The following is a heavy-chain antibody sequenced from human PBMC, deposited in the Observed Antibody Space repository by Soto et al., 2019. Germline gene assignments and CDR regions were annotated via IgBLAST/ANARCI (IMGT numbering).Heavy chain of an antibody. J-gene: IGHJ4*02. CDR1: GYTFTDYA. V-gene: IGHV1-3*01. CDR3: AREGAHYAPFDL. CDR2: INVGNGNT. Sequence: QAQLVQSGAEAKQPGASVEVSCKASGYTFTDYALHWVRQAPGQGLEWMGWINVGNGNTGYSRKFQGRVTNVRDMSATTAYIEVSSLTSEDTAIYYCAREGAHYAPFDLWGQGTLVTVSS. D-gene: IGHD3-16*01.